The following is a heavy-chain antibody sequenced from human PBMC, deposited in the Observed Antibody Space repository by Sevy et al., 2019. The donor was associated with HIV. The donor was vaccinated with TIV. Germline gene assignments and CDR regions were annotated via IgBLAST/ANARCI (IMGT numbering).Heavy chain of an antibody. J-gene: IGHJ6*02. Sequence: ASVKVSCKASGGTFSSYAISWVRQAPGQGLEWMGGIIPIFGTANYAQKFQGRVTITADESTSTAYMELSSLRSEDTAVYYCARDNTICGGPEYYYGMDVWGQGTTVTVSS. CDR3: ARDNTICGGPEYYYGMDV. V-gene: IGHV1-69*13. D-gene: IGHD3-3*01. CDR1: GGTFSSYA. CDR2: IIPIFGTA.